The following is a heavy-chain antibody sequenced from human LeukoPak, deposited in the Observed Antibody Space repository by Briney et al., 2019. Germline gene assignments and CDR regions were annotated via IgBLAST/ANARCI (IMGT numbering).Heavy chain of an antibody. CDR3: VGDGYGSSGWSFDY. Sequence: TGGSLRLSCSASGXTFSNYAVHWVRQAPGKGLEYVSVISSNGVSTYYADSVKGRFTISRDNSKNTLDLQMNSLRAEDTAVYYCVGDGYGSSGWSFDYWGQGALVTVSS. V-gene: IGHV3-64*04. CDR1: GXTFSNYA. CDR2: ISSNGVST. J-gene: IGHJ4*02. D-gene: IGHD6-19*01.